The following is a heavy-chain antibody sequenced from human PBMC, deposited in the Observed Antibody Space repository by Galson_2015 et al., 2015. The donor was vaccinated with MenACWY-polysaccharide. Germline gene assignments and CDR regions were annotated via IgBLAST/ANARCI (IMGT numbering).Heavy chain of an antibody. V-gene: IGHV3-30*18. CDR3: AKTRGGDTASDS. Sequence: SLRLSCAASGFTFSNYGMHWVRQAPGKGLEWVAFMSYTGSNKYHADSVKGRFTISRDNSRNILSLEMNSLRGDDTAVYYCAKTRGGDTASDSWGQGTLVTVSS. D-gene: IGHD5-18*01. CDR2: MSYTGSNK. CDR1: GFTFSNYG. J-gene: IGHJ4*02.